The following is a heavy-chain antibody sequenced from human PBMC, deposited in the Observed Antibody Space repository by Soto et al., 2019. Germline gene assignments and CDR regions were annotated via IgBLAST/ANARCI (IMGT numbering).Heavy chain of an antibody. J-gene: IGHJ4*02. CDR2: INHSGST. Sequence: SETLSLTCAVYGGSFSGYYWSWIRQPPGKGLEWIGEINHSGSTNYNPSLKSRVTISVDTSKNQFSLKLSSVTAADTAVYYCARGRRNYDFWSGYYSSIFDYWGQGTLVTVSS. CDR1: GGSFSGYY. CDR3: ARGRRNYDFWSGYYSSIFDY. D-gene: IGHD3-3*01. V-gene: IGHV4-34*01.